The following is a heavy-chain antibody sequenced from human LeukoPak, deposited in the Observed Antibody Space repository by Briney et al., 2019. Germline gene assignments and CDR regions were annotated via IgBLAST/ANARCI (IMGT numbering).Heavy chain of an antibody. J-gene: IGHJ4*02. V-gene: IGHV6-1*01. Sequence: SQTLSLTCAISGDSVSSNSAAWNWIRQSPSRGLEWLGRTYYRSKWYNDYAVSVKSRITINPDTSKNQFSLQLNSVTPEDTAVYYCTTHKTEILGYCSTISCSPFDYWGQGTLVTVSS. CDR1: GDSVSSNSAA. D-gene: IGHD2-2*01. CDR2: TYYRSKWYN. CDR3: TTHKTEILGYCSTISCSPFDY.